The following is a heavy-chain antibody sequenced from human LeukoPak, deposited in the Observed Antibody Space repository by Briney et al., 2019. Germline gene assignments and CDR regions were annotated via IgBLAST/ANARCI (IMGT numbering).Heavy chain of an antibody. D-gene: IGHD1-26*01. CDR1: GYTFTSYD. V-gene: IGHV1-8*01. CDR3: ARAHYRPDYYYYMDV. J-gene: IGHJ6*03. CDR2: LNPNSGNT. Sequence: GASVKVSCKASGYTFTSYDINWVRQATGQGREWMGWLNPNSGNTGYAQKFQGRVTLTRNTSISTAYMELSSLRSEDTAVYYCARAHYRPDYYYYMDVWGKGTTVTVSS.